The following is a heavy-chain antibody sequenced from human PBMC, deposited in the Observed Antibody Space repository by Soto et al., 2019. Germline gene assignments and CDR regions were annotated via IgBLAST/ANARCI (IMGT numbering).Heavy chain of an antibody. V-gene: IGHV3-33*01. D-gene: IGHD2-15*01. Sequence: QVQLVESGGGVVQPGRSLRLSCAASGFTFSSYGMHWVRQAPGKGLEWVAVIWYDGSNKYYADSVKGRFTISRDNSKNTLYLQMNSLRAEDTAVYYCARDHCSGSSCYSDRWFDPWGQGTLVTVSS. CDR2: IWYDGSNK. CDR1: GFTFSSYG. CDR3: ARDHCSGSSCYSDRWFDP. J-gene: IGHJ5*02.